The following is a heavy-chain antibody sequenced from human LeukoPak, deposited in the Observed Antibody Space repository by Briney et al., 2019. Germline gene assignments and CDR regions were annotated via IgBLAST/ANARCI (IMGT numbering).Heavy chain of an antibody. CDR3: ARAPSYYNPYYFDY. CDR1: GFTFSSYS. CDR2: ISSTSSYI. J-gene: IGHJ4*02. Sequence: GGSLRLSCAASGFTFSSYSMNWVRQAPGKGPEWVSSISSTSSYIYYADSVKGRFTISRDNARNSLYLQMNSLRAEDTAVHYCARAPSYYNPYYFDYWGQGTLVTVSS. V-gene: IGHV3-21*01. D-gene: IGHD3-10*01.